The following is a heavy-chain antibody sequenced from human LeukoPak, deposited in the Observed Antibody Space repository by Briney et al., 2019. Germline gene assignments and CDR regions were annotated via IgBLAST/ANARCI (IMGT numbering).Heavy chain of an antibody. Sequence: GRSLRLSCAASGFTFSSYGMHWVRQAPGKGLEWVAVISYDGSNKYYADSVKGRFTISRDNSKNTLYLQMNSLRAEDTAVYYCAKFSSGEPTAGWFDPWGQGTLVTASS. D-gene: IGHD2/OR15-2a*01. J-gene: IGHJ5*02. V-gene: IGHV3-30*18. CDR3: AKFSSGEPTAGWFDP. CDR2: ISYDGSNK. CDR1: GFTFSSYG.